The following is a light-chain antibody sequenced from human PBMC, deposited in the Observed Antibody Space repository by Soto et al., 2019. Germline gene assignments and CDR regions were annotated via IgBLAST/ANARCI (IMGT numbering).Light chain of an antibody. CDR1: QTISYKY. J-gene: IGKJ1*01. CDR2: GTS. V-gene: IGKV3-20*01. Sequence: EIVLTQSPGTLSLSAGERATLSCRASQTISYKYLAWYQQKPGQAPRLLIYGTSNRATGIPDRFSGSGSGTDFTLAISRLEPEDLAVYYCRQYGSAPWTFGPGTTVEI. CDR3: RQYGSAPWT.